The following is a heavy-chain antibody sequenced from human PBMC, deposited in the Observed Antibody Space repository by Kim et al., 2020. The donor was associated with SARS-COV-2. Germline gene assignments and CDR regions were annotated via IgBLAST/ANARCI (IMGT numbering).Heavy chain of an antibody. Sequence: SETLSLTCTVSGGSISSGGYYWSWIRQHPGKGLEWIGYIYYSGSTYYNPSLKSRVTISVDTSKNQFSLKLSSVTAADTAVYYCARDTGTQVDAFDIWGQGTMVTVSS. V-gene: IGHV4-31*03. CDR2: IYYSGST. CDR1: GGSISSGGYY. CDR3: ARDTGTQVDAFDI. J-gene: IGHJ3*02. D-gene: IGHD4-17*01.